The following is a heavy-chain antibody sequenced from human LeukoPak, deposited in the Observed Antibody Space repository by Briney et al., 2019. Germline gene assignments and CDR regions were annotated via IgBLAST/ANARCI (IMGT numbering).Heavy chain of an antibody. CDR2: IYSSGST. J-gene: IGHJ4*02. Sequence: SETLSLTCSVSAGSINNYYWSWIRQPPGKGLEWVGYIYSSGSTNYNPSLKSRVTISLDTSKNQFSLKLSSVTAADTAVYYCARGPTRYYFDYWGQGTLFTVSS. D-gene: IGHD4-11*01. V-gene: IGHV4-59*01. CDR3: ARGPTRYYFDY. CDR1: AGSINNYY.